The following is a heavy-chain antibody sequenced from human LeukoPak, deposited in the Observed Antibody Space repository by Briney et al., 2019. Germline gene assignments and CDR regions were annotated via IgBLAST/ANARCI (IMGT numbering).Heavy chain of an antibody. V-gene: IGHV4-59*12. CDR3: AREDDYVWGSYRYTGDY. CDR2: IYYSGST. D-gene: IGHD3-16*02. Sequence: PSETLSLTCTVSGGSISSYYWSWIRQPPGKGLEWIGYIYYSGSTNYNPSLKSRVTISVDTSKNQFSLKLSSVTAADTAVYYCAREDDYVWGSYRYTGDYWGQGTLVTVSS. CDR1: GGSISSYY. J-gene: IGHJ4*02.